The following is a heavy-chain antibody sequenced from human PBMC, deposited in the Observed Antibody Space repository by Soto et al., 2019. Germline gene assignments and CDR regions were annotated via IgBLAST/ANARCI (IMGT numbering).Heavy chain of an antibody. D-gene: IGHD3-9*01. CDR3: ARDKYDILRGQRAFAI. Sequence: SDTLSLTCAVYGGSFSGYYWSWIRQPPGKGLEWIGEINHSGSTNYNPSLKSRVTISVDTSKNQFSLKLSSVTAAVTAVYYCARDKYDILRGQRAFAIWGDGTMV. CDR2: INHSGST. V-gene: IGHV4-34*01. J-gene: IGHJ3*02. CDR1: GGSFSGYY.